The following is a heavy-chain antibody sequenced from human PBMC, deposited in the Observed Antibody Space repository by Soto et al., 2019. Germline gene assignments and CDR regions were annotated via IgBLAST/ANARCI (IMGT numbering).Heavy chain of an antibody. CDR3: AKDLEVTIFGVVIMYNWFDP. Sequence: PGGSLRLSCAASGFTFSSYGMHWVRQAPGKGLEWVAVISYDGSNKYYADSVKGRFTISRDNSKSTLYLQMNSLRAEDTAVYYCAKDLEVTIFGVVIMYNWFDPWGQGT. D-gene: IGHD3-3*01. CDR1: GFTFSSYG. V-gene: IGHV3-30*18. CDR2: ISYDGSNK. J-gene: IGHJ5*02.